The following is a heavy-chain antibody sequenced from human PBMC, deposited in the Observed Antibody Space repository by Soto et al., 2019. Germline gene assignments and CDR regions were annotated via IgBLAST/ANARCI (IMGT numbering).Heavy chain of an antibody. J-gene: IGHJ4*02. Sequence: GGSLRLSCAASGFTFSSYSMNWVRQAPGKGLEWVSSISSSSSYIYYADSVKGRFTISRDNAKNSLYLQMNSLRAEDTAVYYCARVLLSTVTTMDYWGQGTLVTVSS. CDR3: ARVLLSTVTTMDY. D-gene: IGHD4-17*01. V-gene: IGHV3-21*01. CDR1: GFTFSSYS. CDR2: ISSSSSYI.